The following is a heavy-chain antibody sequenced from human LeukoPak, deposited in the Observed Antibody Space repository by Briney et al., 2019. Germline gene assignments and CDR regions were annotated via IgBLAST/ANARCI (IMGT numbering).Heavy chain of an antibody. CDR2: FKSKTDGGTP. Sequence: PGGSLRLSCVASRFTFSTSWMNWVRQAPGKGLEWVGRFKSKTDGGTPDYAAPVKGRFTISRDDSQNTLYLQMNSLKTEDTAVYYCVAADYYDSSGSYHDTFDLWGQGTMVTVSS. CDR3: VAADYYDSSGSYHDTFDL. CDR1: RFTFSTSW. D-gene: IGHD3-22*01. J-gene: IGHJ3*01. V-gene: IGHV3-15*07.